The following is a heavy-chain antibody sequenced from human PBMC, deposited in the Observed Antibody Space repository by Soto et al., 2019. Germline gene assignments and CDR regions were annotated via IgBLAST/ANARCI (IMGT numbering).Heavy chain of an antibody. Sequence: EVQLVESGGGLVQPGGSLRLSCAASGFTVSSHYMTWVRQAPGKGLDWVSLLYSNGRTYYADSVKGRFTISRDSSKNTVYLQLNSLRAQDTAVYYCARSLVGNYYYGMDVWGQGTTVIVSS. CDR1: GFTVSSHY. V-gene: IGHV3-66*01. CDR2: LYSNGRT. J-gene: IGHJ6*02. CDR3: ARSLVGNYYYGMDV.